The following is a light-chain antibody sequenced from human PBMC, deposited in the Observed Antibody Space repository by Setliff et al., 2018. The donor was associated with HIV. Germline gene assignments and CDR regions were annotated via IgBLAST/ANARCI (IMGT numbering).Light chain of an antibody. CDR1: QTIGGW. V-gene: IGKV1-5*03. CDR3: QQYNGFSRT. CDR2: KAS. J-gene: IGKJ1*01. Sequence: DIQMTQSPSTPSASVGDRVTITCRASQTIGGWLAWYQQRPGKAPKLLIEKASTLESGVPSRFSGSGSGTEFTLTISSLQPDDFATYYCQQYNGFSRTFGQGTKVDIK.